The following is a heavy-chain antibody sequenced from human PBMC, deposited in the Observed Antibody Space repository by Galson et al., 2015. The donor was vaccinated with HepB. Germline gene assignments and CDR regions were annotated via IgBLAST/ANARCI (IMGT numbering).Heavy chain of an antibody. CDR1: GFTFGDFA. CDR3: ARSHIVVVPAATH. CDR2: IRSKAYGGTT. D-gene: IGHD2-2*01. J-gene: IGHJ1*01. Sequence: SLRLSCATSGFTFGDFAFNWFRQAPGKGLEWVGFIRSKAYGGTTEYAASVQGRFTISRDDSKTIVYLQMNSLKTEDTAVYYCARSHIVVVPAATHWGQGTLVTVSS. V-gene: IGHV3-49*03.